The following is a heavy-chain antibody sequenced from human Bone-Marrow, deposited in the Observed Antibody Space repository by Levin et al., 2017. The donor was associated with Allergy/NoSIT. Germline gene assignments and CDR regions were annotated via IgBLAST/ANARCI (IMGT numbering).Heavy chain of an antibody. J-gene: IGHJ4*02. CDR2: IWYDGSNK. D-gene: IGHD3-10*01. Sequence: GGSLRLSCAASGFTFSSYGMHWVRQAPGKGLEWVAVIWYDGSNKYYADSVKGRFTISRDNSKNTLYLQMNSLRAEDTAVYYCARVVPMVREVDYWGQGTLVTVSS. CDR1: GFTFSSYG. V-gene: IGHV3-33*01. CDR3: ARVVPMVREVDY.